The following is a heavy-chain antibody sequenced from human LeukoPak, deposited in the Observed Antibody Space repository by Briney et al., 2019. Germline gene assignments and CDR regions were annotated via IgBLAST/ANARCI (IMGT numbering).Heavy chain of an antibody. Sequence: SQTLSLTCAISGDSVSSNSAAWTWIRQSPSRGLEWLGRTYYRSKWYNDYAVSVKSRITINPDTSKNQFSLQLNSVTPEDTAVYYCARDLTHYYYDSSGYPVGYFDYWGQGTLVTVSS. V-gene: IGHV6-1*01. CDR1: GDSVSSNSAA. D-gene: IGHD3-22*01. CDR2: TYYRSKWYN. CDR3: ARDLTHYYYDSSGYPVGYFDY. J-gene: IGHJ4*02.